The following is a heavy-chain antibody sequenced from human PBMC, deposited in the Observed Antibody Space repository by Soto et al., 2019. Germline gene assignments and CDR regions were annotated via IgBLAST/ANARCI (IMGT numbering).Heavy chain of an antibody. V-gene: IGHV4-31*03. D-gene: IGHD1-20*01. CDR1: GGSIHSGGYY. J-gene: IGHJ5*02. Sequence: TLSLTCTVSGGSIHSGGYYWSWIRQHPGKGLEWIGSIYYTGSTNYNPSLKSRVTVSLDTSKNQFSLNLISVTAADTAVYYCARGITSRASWFDPWGQGTLVTVSS. CDR3: ARGITSRASWFDP. CDR2: IYYTGST.